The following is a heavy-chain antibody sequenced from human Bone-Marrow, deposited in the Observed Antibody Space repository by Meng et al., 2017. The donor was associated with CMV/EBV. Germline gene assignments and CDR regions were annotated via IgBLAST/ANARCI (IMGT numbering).Heavy chain of an antibody. CDR1: GFTISSYW. V-gene: IGHV3-7*01. D-gene: IGHD6-6*01. CDR3: SRDRYGSSAHYYYYYGMDV. J-gene: IGHJ6*02. Sequence: GGSLRLSCAASGFTISSYWMSWVRQAPGKGLEWVANIKQDGSEKYYVDSVKGRFTISRDNAKNSLYLQMNSLRAEDTAVYYCSRDRYGSSAHYYYYYGMDVWGQGTTVTVSS. CDR2: IKQDGSEK.